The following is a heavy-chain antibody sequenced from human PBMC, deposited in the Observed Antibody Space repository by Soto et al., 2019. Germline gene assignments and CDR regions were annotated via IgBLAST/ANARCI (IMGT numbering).Heavy chain of an antibody. CDR2: IKTKTDGGTT. J-gene: IGHJ3*02. V-gene: IGHV3-15*01. CDR1: GFTFNDAW. CDR3: TTERCTGTNCYVKNAFDS. Sequence: PGGSLRLSCGASGFTFNDAWMTWVRQAQGKGLEWVGRIKTKTDGGTTDYAAPVKGRFTISRDDSKNTVYLQMNSLKIEDTGVYYCTTERCTGTNCYVKNAFDSWGQGTMVTVSS. D-gene: IGHD2-2*01.